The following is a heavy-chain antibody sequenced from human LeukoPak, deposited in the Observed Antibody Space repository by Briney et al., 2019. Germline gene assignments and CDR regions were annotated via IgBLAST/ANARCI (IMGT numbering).Heavy chain of an antibody. CDR2: INPSGGST. CDR3: ARDPLHCSSTSCYADYAFDI. Sequence: ASVKVSCKASGYTFTSYGISWVRQAPGQGLEWMGIINPSGGSTSYAQKFQGRVTMTRDTSTSTVYMELSSLRSEDTAVYYCARDPLHCSSTSCYADYAFDIWGQGTMVTVSS. CDR1: GYTFTSYG. J-gene: IGHJ3*02. D-gene: IGHD2-2*01. V-gene: IGHV1-46*01.